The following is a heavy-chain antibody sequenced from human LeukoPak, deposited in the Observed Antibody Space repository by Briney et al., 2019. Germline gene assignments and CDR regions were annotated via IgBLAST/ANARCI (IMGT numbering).Heavy chain of an antibody. Sequence: SVKVSCKASGGTFSSYAISWVRQAPGQGLEWMGGIIPIFGTANYAQKFQGRVTITADESTSTAYMELSSLRSEDTAVYYCAREPADYDILTEGVYWGRGTLVTVSA. CDR3: AREPADYDILTEGVY. CDR2: IIPIFGTA. CDR1: GGTFSSYA. J-gene: IGHJ4*02. D-gene: IGHD3-9*01. V-gene: IGHV1-69*01.